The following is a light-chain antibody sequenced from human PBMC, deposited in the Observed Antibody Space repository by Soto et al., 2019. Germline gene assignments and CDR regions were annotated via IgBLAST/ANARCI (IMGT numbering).Light chain of an antibody. CDR1: QSVSSY. CDR2: AVS. CDR3: QQLSTYPYT. J-gene: IGKJ2*01. Sequence: DIQMTQSPSSLSASVGDRVTITCRASQSVSSYLAWYQQQPGKAPKLLIYAVSTLQKGVPPRFSGSASGTEFTLTISSLQPEDFATYYCQQLSTYPYTFGQGTNVDIK. V-gene: IGKV1-9*01.